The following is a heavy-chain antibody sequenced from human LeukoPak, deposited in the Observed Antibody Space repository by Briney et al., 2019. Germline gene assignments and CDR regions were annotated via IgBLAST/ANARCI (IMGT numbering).Heavy chain of an antibody. CDR3: ATGQDFSSGYLGLA. CDR1: GFSFKSYG. V-gene: IGHV3-30*02. Sequence: GGSLRLSCAASGFSFKSYGMHWVRQAPGKGLEWVTFIRYDGNNKYYADSVKGRFTISRDNSKNTLFLQMNSLRPEDMAVYYCATGQDFSSGYLGLAWGQGTLVTVSS. J-gene: IGHJ5*02. CDR2: IRYDGNNK. D-gene: IGHD3-3*01.